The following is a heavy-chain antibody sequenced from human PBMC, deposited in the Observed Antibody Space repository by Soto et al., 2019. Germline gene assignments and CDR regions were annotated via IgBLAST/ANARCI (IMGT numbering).Heavy chain of an antibody. CDR3: AKDTPTVSNPVY. Sequence: PGGSLRLSCAASGFTFNSYAMTWVRQAPGKGLDWVSAVTGSGRSTYYADSVKGRFTISRDNSKNTLYLQMNTLRAEDTAIYYCAKDTPTVSNPVYRGQGPLVTVSS. CDR2: VTGSGRST. J-gene: IGHJ4*02. CDR1: GFTFNSYA. V-gene: IGHV3-23*01.